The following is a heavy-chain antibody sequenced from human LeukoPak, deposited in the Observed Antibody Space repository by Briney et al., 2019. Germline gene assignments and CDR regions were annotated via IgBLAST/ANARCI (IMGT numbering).Heavy chain of an antibody. CDR1: GFTFSTYW. Sequence: PGGSLRLSCAASGFTFSTYWMSWVRQAPGKGLEWVALIKEVDSDTYYMDSVRGRFTIFRDNSENSLYLQMNSLGGDDTAVYCCATRRGENWGQGTLVTVSS. J-gene: IGHJ4*02. D-gene: IGHD3-10*01. CDR2: IKEVDSDT. V-gene: IGHV3-7*01. CDR3: ATRRGEN.